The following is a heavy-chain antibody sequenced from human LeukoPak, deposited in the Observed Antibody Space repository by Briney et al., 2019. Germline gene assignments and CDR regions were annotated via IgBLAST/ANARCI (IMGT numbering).Heavy chain of an antibody. CDR1: GYTFTSYY. V-gene: IGHV1-46*01. D-gene: IGHD1-26*01. Sequence: ASVKVSCKASGYTFTSYYMHWVRQAPGQGLEWMGIINPSGGSTSYAQKFQGRVTMTRDTSTSTVYMELSSLRSEDTAVYYCARSQEWELSGLDYYYYGMDVWGQGTTVTVSS. CDR3: ARSQEWELSGLDYYYYGMDV. J-gene: IGHJ6*02. CDR2: INPSGGST.